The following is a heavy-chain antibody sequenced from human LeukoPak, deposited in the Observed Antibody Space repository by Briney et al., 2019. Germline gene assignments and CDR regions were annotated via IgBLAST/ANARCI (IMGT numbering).Heavy chain of an antibody. CDR2: INPSGGST. D-gene: IGHD2-2*01. CDR1: GYTFTSYY. V-gene: IGHV1-46*01. J-gene: IGHJ4*02. CDR3: ARDRSPDIVVVPAALDY. Sequence: ASVKVSCKASGYTFTSYYMHWVRQAPGQGLEWMGIINPSGGSTSYAQKFQGRVTMTRDTSTSTVYMELSSLSSEDTAVYYCARDRSPDIVVVPAALDYWGQGTLVTVSS.